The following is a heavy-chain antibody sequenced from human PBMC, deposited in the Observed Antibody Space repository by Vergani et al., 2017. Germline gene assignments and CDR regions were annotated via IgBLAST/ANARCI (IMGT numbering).Heavy chain of an antibody. V-gene: IGHV4-39*01. CDR2: IYYSGST. J-gene: IGHJ5*02. CDR3: ARHSTVEWLVKLGGIDP. Sequence: QLQLQESGPGLVKPSATLSLTCSVSGASIRSSNYYWGWIRQPTGKGLEWIASIYYSGSTYYNPSLKSRVTISVDTSKNQFSLKLSSVTAADTAVYFCARHSTVEWLVKLGGIDPWGQGILVTVSS. CDR1: GASIRSSNYY. D-gene: IGHD6-19*01.